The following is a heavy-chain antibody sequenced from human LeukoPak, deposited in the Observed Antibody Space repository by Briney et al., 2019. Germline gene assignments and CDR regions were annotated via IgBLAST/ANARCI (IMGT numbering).Heavy chain of an antibody. Sequence: GGSLRLSCAASGFTFSSYVMSWVRQAPGKGLEWVSAISGNGVSTYYADSVKGRFTISRDNSKNTLYLQMNSLRAEDTAVYYCAKVYVEMATISYYFDYWGQGTLVTVSS. CDR2: ISGNGVST. D-gene: IGHD5-24*01. V-gene: IGHV3-23*01. J-gene: IGHJ4*02. CDR3: AKVYVEMATISYYFDY. CDR1: GFTFSSYV.